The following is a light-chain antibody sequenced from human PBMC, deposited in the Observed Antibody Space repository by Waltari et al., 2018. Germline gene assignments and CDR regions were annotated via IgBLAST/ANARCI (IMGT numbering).Light chain of an antibody. CDR2: SES. J-gene: IGKJ1*01. V-gene: IGKV1-39*01. CDR1: QTIHSF. Sequence: DIHLTQSPSSLSASVGDRVTITCRASQTIHSFLNWYQQRPGEAPTLLIYSESSRQAGVPSRFSGRGSGTDFTLTISSLQPEDFATYYCQQSFISPWTFGQGTKVDI. CDR3: QQSFISPWT.